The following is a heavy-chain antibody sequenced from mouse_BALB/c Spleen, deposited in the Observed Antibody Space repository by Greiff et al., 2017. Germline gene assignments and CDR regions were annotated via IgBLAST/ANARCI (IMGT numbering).Heavy chain of an antibody. V-gene: IGHV5-6-4*01. CDR2: ISSGGSYT. CDR1: GFTFSSYT. J-gene: IGHJ4*01. Sequence: EVQVVESGGGLVKPGGSLKLSCAASGFTFSSYTMSWVRQTPEKRLEWVATISSGGSYTYYPDSVKGRFTISRDNAKNTLYLQMSSLKSEDTAMYYCTRGYDAMDYWGQGTSVTVSS. CDR3: TRGYDAMDY.